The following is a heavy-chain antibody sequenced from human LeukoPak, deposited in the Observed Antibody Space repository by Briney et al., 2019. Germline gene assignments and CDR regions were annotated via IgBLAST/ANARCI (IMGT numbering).Heavy chain of an antibody. D-gene: IGHD6-13*01. J-gene: IGHJ5*02. Sequence: PSQTLSLTCTVSGGSISSGGYYWSWIRQHPGKGLEWIGYIYYSGSTYYNPSLKSPVTISVDTSKNQFSLKLSSVTAADTAVYYCARESAAQGVDPWGQGTLVTVSS. CDR3: ARESAAQGVDP. CDR1: GGSISSGGYY. V-gene: IGHV4-31*01. CDR2: IYYSGST.